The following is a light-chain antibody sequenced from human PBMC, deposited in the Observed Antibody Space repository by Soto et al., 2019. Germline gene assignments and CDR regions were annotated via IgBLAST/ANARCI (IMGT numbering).Light chain of an antibody. CDR2: DVT. CDR1: SSDVGNNNY. CDR3: SSFTGSSYV. V-gene: IGLV2-14*03. J-gene: IGLJ1*01. Sequence: QSVLTQPASVSGSPGQSITISCTGTSSDVGNNNYVSWYQHNPGRAPKVMICDVTNRPSGVSNRFSGSKSDNTASLTISGLQAEDEADYYCSSFTGSSYVFGTGTKLTVL.